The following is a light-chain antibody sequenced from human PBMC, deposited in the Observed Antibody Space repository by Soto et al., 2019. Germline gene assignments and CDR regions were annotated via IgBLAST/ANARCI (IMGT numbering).Light chain of an antibody. CDR3: SSYAGSNNWV. CDR1: SXXVXGYNY. J-gene: IGLJ3*02. V-gene: IGLV2-8*01. Sequence: QSALTQPPSASGSPGQSVTISCTGTSXXVXGYNYVSWYQQHPGKAPKLMIYEVSKRPSGVPDRFSGSKSGNTASLTVSGLQAEDEADYYCSSYAGSNNWVFGGGTKLTVL. CDR2: EVS.